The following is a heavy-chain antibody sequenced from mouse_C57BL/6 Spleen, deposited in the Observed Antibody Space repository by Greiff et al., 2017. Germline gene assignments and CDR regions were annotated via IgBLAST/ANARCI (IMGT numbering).Heavy chain of an antibody. D-gene: IGHD2-4*01. Sequence: VQLQQSGAELVKPGASVKVSCKASGYTFTSYWMHWVKQRPGQGLEWIGRLHPSDSDTNYNQKFKGKATLAVDKSSSTAYMQLSSLTSEDSAVYYCAVEEDYDGNYYEDWGKGTTLTVSS. CDR2: LHPSDSDT. CDR1: GYTFTSYW. CDR3: AVEEDYDGNYYED. V-gene: IGHV1-74*01. J-gene: IGHJ2*01.